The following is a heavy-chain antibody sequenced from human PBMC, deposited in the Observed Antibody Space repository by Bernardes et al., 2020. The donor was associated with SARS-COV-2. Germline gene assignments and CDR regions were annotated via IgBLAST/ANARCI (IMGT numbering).Heavy chain of an antibody. CDR2: IYNSGST. Sequence: LSLTCTVSGGSISSDYWSWIRQPPGKGLEWIGYIYNSGSTNYNPSLKSRVTISVDTSKNQFSLKLNSVTAADTAMYYCARGLLLGWYFDLWGRGTLVTVSS. D-gene: IGHD3-10*01. J-gene: IGHJ2*01. V-gene: IGHV4-59*08. CDR1: GGSISSDY. CDR3: ARGLLLGWYFDL.